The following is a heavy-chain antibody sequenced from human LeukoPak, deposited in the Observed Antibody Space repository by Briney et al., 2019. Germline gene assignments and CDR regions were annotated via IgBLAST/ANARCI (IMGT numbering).Heavy chain of an antibody. CDR1: GGTFSSYA. CDR3: AREESGSLYY. Sequence: ASVKVSCKASGGTFSSYAISWVRQAPGQGLEWMGRIIPIFGTANYAQKFQGRVTITTDESTSTAYMELGSLRSEDTAVYYCAREESGSLYYWGQGTLVTVSS. CDR2: IIPIFGTA. V-gene: IGHV1-69*05. D-gene: IGHD3-22*01. J-gene: IGHJ4*02.